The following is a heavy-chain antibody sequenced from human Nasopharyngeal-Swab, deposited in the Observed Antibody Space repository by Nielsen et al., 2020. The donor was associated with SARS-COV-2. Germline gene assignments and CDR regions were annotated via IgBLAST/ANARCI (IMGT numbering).Heavy chain of an antibody. V-gene: IGHV3-21*04. Sequence: GESLKISCAASGFTFSLYTINWVRQAPGKGLEWVSAISSTGDYIYYEASVKGRFTISRDNAKNSLYLQMDSLRAEDTALYYCARGTADHSNPSFDYWGQGTLVTVSS. CDR1: GFTFSLYT. D-gene: IGHD4-11*01. CDR2: ISSTGDYI. J-gene: IGHJ4*02. CDR3: ARGTADHSNPSFDY.